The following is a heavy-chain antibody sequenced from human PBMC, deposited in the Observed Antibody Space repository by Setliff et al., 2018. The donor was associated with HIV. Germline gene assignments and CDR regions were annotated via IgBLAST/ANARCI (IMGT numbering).Heavy chain of an antibody. CDR2: IYKSGTT. CDR3: ARHRRDYYGSGGYSA. Sequence: PSETLSLTCSVSGGSITSYHWSWIRQSPGKGLEWIGYIYKSGTTNYKSSLKSRVTISADPSKNQFSLKVTSVTAADTAVYYCARHRRDYYGSGGYSAWGQGTLVIVSS. D-gene: IGHD3-10*01. CDR1: GGSITSYH. V-gene: IGHV4-59*08. J-gene: IGHJ5*02.